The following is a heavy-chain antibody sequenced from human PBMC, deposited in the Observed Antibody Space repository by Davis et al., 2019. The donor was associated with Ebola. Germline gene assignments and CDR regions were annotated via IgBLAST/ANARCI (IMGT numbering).Heavy chain of an antibody. CDR3: ARDRWGGSYLYYFDY. V-gene: IGHV3-11*01. J-gene: IGHJ4*02. Sequence: GESLKISCVASGFTFSDYYMSWIRQAPGKGLEWVSYISSSGSTMYYADSVKGRFATSRDNAKNSLYLQMNSLRAEDTAVYYCARDRWGGSYLYYFDYWGQGTLVTVSS. D-gene: IGHD1-26*01. CDR1: GFTFSDYY. CDR2: ISSSGSTM.